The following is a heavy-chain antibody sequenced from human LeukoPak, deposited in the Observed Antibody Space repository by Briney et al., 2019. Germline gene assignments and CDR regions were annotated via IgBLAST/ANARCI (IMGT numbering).Heavy chain of an antibody. Sequence: GGSLRLSCAASGFTFSSYAMTWVRQAPGKGLEWVSAISSNGGSTYYADSVKGRFTISRDNSKNTLHLQMNSLRAEDTAVYYCARERAIVVVHFDYWGQGTLVTVSS. J-gene: IGHJ4*02. CDR1: GFTFSSYA. CDR2: ISSNGGST. CDR3: ARERAIVVVHFDY. V-gene: IGHV3-23*01. D-gene: IGHD2-2*01.